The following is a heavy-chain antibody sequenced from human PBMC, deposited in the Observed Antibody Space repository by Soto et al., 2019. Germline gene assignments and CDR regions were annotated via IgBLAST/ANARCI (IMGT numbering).Heavy chain of an antibody. D-gene: IGHD5-18*01. CDR3: ARAAYNYGPFDF. CDR1: GGSISVYY. Sequence: SETLSLTCTVSGGSISVYYLSWIRQPAGKGLEWVGHIYTSGTTNYNPSLKSRVSMSRDTSQNQFSLKLNYVTAADTAVYYCARAAYNYGPFDFCGQGTLVTVYS. V-gene: IGHV4-4*07. J-gene: IGHJ4*02. CDR2: IYTSGTT.